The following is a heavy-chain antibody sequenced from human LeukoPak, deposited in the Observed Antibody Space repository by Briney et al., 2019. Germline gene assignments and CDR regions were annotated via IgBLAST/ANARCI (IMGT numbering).Heavy chain of an antibody. V-gene: IGHV4-59*08. CDR1: GGSISSYY. J-gene: IGHJ6*02. D-gene: IGHD3-22*01. CDR3: ARHPGYYDSSGYYYVYYYYGMDV. CDR2: IYYSGST. Sequence: PSETLSLTCTVSGGSISSYYWSWIRQPPGKGLEWIGYIYYSGSTNYNPSLKSRVTISVDTSKNQFSLKLSSVTAADTAVYYCARHPGYYDSSGYYYVYYYYGMDVWSQGTTVTVSS.